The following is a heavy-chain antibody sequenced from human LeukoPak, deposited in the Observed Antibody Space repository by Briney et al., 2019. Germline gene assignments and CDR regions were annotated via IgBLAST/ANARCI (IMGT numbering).Heavy chain of an antibody. CDR1: GGSISSGGYY. Sequence: SQTLSLTCTVSGGSISSGGYYWSWIRQHPGKGLEWIGYIYYSGSTNYNPSLKSRVTISVDTSKNQFSLKLSSVTAADTAVYYCARDSGSNYYFDYWGQGTLVTVSS. J-gene: IGHJ4*02. CDR2: IYYSGST. CDR3: ARDSGSNYYFDY. V-gene: IGHV4-31*03. D-gene: IGHD4-11*01.